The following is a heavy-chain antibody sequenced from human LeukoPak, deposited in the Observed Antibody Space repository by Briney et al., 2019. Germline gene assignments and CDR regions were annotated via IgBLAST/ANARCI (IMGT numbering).Heavy chain of an antibody. CDR3: AKTKGYSYGYYFDY. J-gene: IGHJ4*02. CDR1: GFTFSSYA. Sequence: GRSLRLSCAASGFTFSSYAMHWVRQSLGKGLEWGAVMPYDGFNKYYADSVKGRFTISRDNSKNTLYLQMNSLRAEDTAVYYCAKTKGYSYGYYFDYWGQGTLVTVSS. D-gene: IGHD5-18*01. V-gene: IGHV3-30*18. CDR2: MPYDGFNK.